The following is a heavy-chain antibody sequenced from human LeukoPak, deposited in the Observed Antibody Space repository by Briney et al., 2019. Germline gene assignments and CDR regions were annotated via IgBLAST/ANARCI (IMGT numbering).Heavy chain of an antibody. J-gene: IGHJ4*02. D-gene: IGHD3-9*01. V-gene: IGHV3-23*01. CDR3: AKDEHIFTGYLDC. CDR1: GFTFSSYA. CDR2: ISGSGGST. Sequence: GGSLRLSCAASGFTFSSYAMTWVRQAPGKGLEWVSTISGSGGSTYYADSVKGRFIISRDNSKNTLYLRMYNLRAEDTAIYYCAKDEHIFTGYLDCWGQGALVTVSS.